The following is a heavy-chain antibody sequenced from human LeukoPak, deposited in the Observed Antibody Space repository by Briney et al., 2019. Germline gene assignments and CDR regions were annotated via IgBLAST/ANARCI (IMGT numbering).Heavy chain of an antibody. J-gene: IGHJ4*02. CDR1: GYTFTSYV. Sequence: ASVKVSCKASGYTFTSYVINWVRQATAQGLEWMGWMNPNSGNTGYAQKSQGRVTITRNTSISTAYMELSSLRSEDTAVYYCARGLFEVGTTVDYWGQGTLVTVSS. CDR2: MNPNSGNT. V-gene: IGHV1-8*03. CDR3: ARGLFEVGTTVDY. D-gene: IGHD2-21*01.